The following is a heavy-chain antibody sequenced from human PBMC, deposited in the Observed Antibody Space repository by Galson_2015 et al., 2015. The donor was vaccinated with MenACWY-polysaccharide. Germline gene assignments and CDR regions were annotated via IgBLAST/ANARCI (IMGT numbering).Heavy chain of an antibody. D-gene: IGHD7-27*01. CDR1: GFTFSSHA. V-gene: IGHV3-30-3*01. Sequence: SLRLSCAASGFTFSSHAMHWVRQAPGKGLEWVAVISYDGSNKYYADSVKGRFTISRDNSKNTLYLQMNSLRAEDTAVYYCARDPNAGDQVYAFDIGGQGTMVTVSS. CDR3: ARDPNAGDQVYAFDI. J-gene: IGHJ3*02. CDR2: ISYDGSNK.